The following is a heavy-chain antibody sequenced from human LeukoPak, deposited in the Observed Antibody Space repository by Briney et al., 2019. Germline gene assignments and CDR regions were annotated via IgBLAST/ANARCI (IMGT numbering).Heavy chain of an antibody. D-gene: IGHD2-15*01. CDR3: ATPRIGDAFDI. V-gene: IGHV3-30*03. CDR2: ISYDGSNK. Sequence: GGSLRLSCAASGFTFSSYGMHWVRQAPGKGLEWVAVISYDGSNKYYADSVKGRFTNSRDNSKNTLYLQMNSLRAEDTAVYYCATPRIGDAFDIWGQGTMVTVSS. J-gene: IGHJ3*02. CDR1: GFTFSSYG.